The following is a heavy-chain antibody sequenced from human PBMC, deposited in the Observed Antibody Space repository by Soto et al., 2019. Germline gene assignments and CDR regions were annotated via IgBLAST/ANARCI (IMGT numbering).Heavy chain of an antibody. CDR3: ARESNYYDSLNWFDP. J-gene: IGHJ5*02. Sequence: PGGSLRLSCAASGFTFSSYWMHWVRQAPGKGLVWVSRINSDGSSTSYADSVKGRFTISRDNAKNSLYLQMNSLRDEGTAVYYCARESNYYDSLNWFDPWGQGTLVTVSS. D-gene: IGHD3-22*01. CDR1: GFTFSSYW. V-gene: IGHV3-74*01. CDR2: INSDGSST.